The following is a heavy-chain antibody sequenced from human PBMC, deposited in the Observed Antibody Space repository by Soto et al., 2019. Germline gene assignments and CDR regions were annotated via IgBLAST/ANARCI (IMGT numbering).Heavy chain of an antibody. CDR2: INNDGSST. CDR3: ARARIAVAGFDY. D-gene: IGHD6-19*01. Sequence: GGSLRLSCAASGFTFSSYWMHWVRQAPGKGLVWLSRINNDGSSTSYADSVQGRFTISRDNAKNTLYLQMNSLRAEDTAVYYCARARIAVAGFDYWGQGTLVTVSS. V-gene: IGHV3-74*01. CDR1: GFTFSSYW. J-gene: IGHJ4*02.